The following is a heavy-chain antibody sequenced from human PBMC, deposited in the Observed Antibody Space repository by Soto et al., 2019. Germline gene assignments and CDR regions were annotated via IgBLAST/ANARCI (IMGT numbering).Heavy chain of an antibody. CDR2: IYYSGST. V-gene: IGHV4-31*03. CDR1: GGSISSGGYY. D-gene: IGHD5-12*01. Sequence: QVQLQESGPGLVKPSQTLSLTCTVSGGSISSGGYYWSWIRQHPGKGLEWIGYIYYSGSTYYNPSLKRRVTISVDTSKNQFSLKLSSVPAADTAVYYCARGRWLQSYWYFDLWGRGTLVTVSS. J-gene: IGHJ2*01. CDR3: ARGRWLQSYWYFDL.